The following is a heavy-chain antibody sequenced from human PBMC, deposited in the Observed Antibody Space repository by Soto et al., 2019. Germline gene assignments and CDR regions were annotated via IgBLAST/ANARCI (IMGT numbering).Heavy chain of an antibody. CDR1: GYPFNIYG. D-gene: IGHD1-1*01. J-gene: IGHJ5*01. CDR3: ARDPHAFWTSYWFDS. V-gene: IGHV1-18*01. Sequence: QVQLVQSGAEVRKPGASVKVSCKTSGYPFNIYGMNWVRQAPGQGLEMMGWISAYDGKTTYAEKFQDRVTMTTDTSTSTAYMELRSLRPDDTAIYYCARDPHAFWTSYWFDSWGQGTLVSVSS. CDR2: ISAYDGKT.